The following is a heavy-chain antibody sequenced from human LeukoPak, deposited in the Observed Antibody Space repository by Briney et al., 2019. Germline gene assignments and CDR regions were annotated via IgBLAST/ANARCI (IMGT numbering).Heavy chain of an antibody. D-gene: IGHD1-26*01. Sequence: GASVKVSCKASGYTFTSYDINWVRQATGQGLEWMGWMNPNSGNTGYAQKFQGRVTMTRNTSISTAYMELSSLRSEDTAVYYCARVTPERYSGSYYPLGDYWGQGTLVTVSS. CDR2: MNPNSGNT. CDR1: GYTFTSYD. CDR3: ARVTPERYSGSYYPLGDY. V-gene: IGHV1-8*01. J-gene: IGHJ4*02.